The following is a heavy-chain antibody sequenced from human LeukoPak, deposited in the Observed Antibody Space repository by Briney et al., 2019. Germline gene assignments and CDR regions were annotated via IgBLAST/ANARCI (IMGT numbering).Heavy chain of an antibody. D-gene: IGHD3-10*01. J-gene: IGHJ5*02. CDR2: INHSGST. V-gene: IGHV4-34*01. CDR1: GGSFSGYY. Sequence: SETLSLTCAVYGGSFSGYYWSWIRQPPGKGLEWIGEINHSGSTNYNPSLKSRVTISVDTSKNQFSLKLSSVTAADTAVYYCARHVVHYYGSRGWFDPWGQGTLVTVSS. CDR3: ARHVVHYYGSRGWFDP.